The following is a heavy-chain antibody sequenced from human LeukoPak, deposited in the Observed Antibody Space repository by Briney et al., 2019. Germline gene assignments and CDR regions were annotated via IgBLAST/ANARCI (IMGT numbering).Heavy chain of an antibody. CDR2: ISYDGSNK. CDR1: GFTFSNYA. J-gene: IGHJ4*02. CDR3: AKDQKSIVGAYYFDY. V-gene: IGHV3-30*04. Sequence: PGRSLRLSCAASGFTFSNYAMHWVRQAPGKGLEWVAFISYDGSNKYYADSVKGRFTISRDNSKNTLYLQMNSLRAEDTAVYYCAKDQKSIVGAYYFDYWGQGTLVTVSS. D-gene: IGHD1-26*01.